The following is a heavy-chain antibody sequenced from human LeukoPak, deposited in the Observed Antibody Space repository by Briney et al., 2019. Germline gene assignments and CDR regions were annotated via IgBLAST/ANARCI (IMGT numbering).Heavy chain of an antibody. Sequence: PGGSLRLSCAASGFTFSSYAMNWVRQAPGKGLEWVSTLSGSAGSTYYADSVKGRFTISRDNSKNTLYLLMNSLRAEDTAIYYCAKEAGYSSGWPTFDYWGQGTLVTVSS. CDR3: AKEAGYSSGWPTFDY. CDR1: GFTFSSYA. J-gene: IGHJ4*02. V-gene: IGHV3-23*01. CDR2: LSGSAGST. D-gene: IGHD6-19*01.